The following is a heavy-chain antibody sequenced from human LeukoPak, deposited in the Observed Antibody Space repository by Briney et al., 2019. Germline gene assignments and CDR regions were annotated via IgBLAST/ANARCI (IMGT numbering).Heavy chain of an antibody. Sequence: PSETLSLTCAVSGASISSNNYCWIRQPPGKGLEWIGSRFYSGSIYYNASLRSRVTISVDTSKNQFSLKLSSVTAADTAVYYCARDLFYDFWSGYSYNWFDPWGQGTLVTVSS. D-gene: IGHD3-3*01. V-gene: IGHV4-39*07. CDR3: ARDLFYDFWSGYSYNWFDP. J-gene: IGHJ5*02. CDR1: GASISSNNY. CDR2: RFYSGSI.